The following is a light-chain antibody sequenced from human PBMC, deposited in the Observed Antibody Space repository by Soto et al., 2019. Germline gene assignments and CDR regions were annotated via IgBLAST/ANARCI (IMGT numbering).Light chain of an antibody. CDR2: DVS. CDR3: CSYAGSYTLWV. CDR1: SSDVGAYNY. V-gene: IGLV2-11*01. J-gene: IGLJ3*02. Sequence: QSALTQPRSVSGSPGQSVTISCTGTSSDVGAYNYVSWYQQHPGKAPKLIIYDVSKRPSGVPDRFSGSKSGNTASLTIPGLQADDEADYYCCSYAGSYTLWVFGGGTMLTVL.